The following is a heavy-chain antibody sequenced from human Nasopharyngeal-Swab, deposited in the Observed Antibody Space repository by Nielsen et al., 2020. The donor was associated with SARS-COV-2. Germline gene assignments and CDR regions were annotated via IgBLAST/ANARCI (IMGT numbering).Heavy chain of an antibody. D-gene: IGHD3-16*02. CDR3: AKALTPYVWGSYRYMDY. Sequence: VRQMPGKGLEWVPAISASGGSTYYADSVKGRFTISRDYSKTTLYLQMNSLRAEDTAVYYCAKALTPYVWGSYRYMDYWGQGTLVTVSS. CDR2: ISASGGST. J-gene: IGHJ4*02. V-gene: IGHV3-23*01.